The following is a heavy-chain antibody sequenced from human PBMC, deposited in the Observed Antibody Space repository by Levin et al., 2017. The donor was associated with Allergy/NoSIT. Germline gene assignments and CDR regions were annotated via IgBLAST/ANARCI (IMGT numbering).Heavy chain of an antibody. CDR1: GFSLRTSGVG. CDR2: IYWDDDK. D-gene: IGHD5-24*01. J-gene: IGHJ4*02. Sequence: SGPTLVKPTQTLTLTCTFSGFSLRTSGVGVAWIRQPPGKALELLALIYWDDDKRYSPSLKSRLTISKDTSKNQVVLTMTTMDPVDTATYYCAHRREATLDYWGPGTLVTVSS. V-gene: IGHV2-5*02. CDR3: AHRREATLDY.